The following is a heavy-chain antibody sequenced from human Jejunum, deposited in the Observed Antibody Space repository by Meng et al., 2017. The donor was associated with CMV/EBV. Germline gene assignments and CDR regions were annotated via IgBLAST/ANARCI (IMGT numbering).Heavy chain of an antibody. CDR2: IYTGGST. Sequence: SGFTVSSICLSWVRKAPGKGLEWISTIYTGGSTFYADSVEGRFANTRDTAKNTLYLKMNSLRAEDTDIYYCAKGEGRPHYYFDYWGQGTLVTVSS. V-gene: IGHV3-53*01. CDR3: AKGEGRPHYYFDY. J-gene: IGHJ4*02. CDR1: GFTVSSIC. D-gene: IGHD1-26*01.